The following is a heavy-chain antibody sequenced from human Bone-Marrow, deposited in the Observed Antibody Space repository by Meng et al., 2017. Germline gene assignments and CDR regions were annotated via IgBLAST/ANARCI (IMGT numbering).Heavy chain of an antibody. J-gene: IGHJ4*02. CDR2: IKSKSDGGTI. CDR1: GFTFSNAW. D-gene: IGHD1-26*01. CDR3: STGWDFDY. V-gene: IGHV3-15*01. Sequence: EVQLVESGGGLVKPGGSLRLSCAGSGFTFSNAWRNWVRQAPGKGLEWVGRIKSKSDGGTIEYAAPVKGRIAISRDDSKNTVHMQVNTLNTEDTDVYYCSTGWDFDYWGQGTLVTVSS.